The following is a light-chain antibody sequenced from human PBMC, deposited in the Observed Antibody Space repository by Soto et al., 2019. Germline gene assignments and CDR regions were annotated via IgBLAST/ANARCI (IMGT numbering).Light chain of an antibody. V-gene: IGKV2-28*01. CDR2: LGS. Sequence: MTQSPSSLSASVGDRVTITCRASQNIDFYLDWYLQKPGQSPQLLIYLGSNRASGVPDRFSGSGSGTDFTLKISRVEAEDVGVYYCMQALQTLWTFGQGTKVDIK. CDR1: QNIDFY. CDR3: MQALQTLWT. J-gene: IGKJ1*01.